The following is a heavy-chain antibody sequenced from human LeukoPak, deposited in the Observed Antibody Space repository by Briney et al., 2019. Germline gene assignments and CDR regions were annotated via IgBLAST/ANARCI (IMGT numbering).Heavy chain of an antibody. Sequence: GGSLRLSCAASGFTFSSYGMHWVRQAPGKGLEWVAFIRYDGSNKYYADSVKGRFTISRDNSKNTLYLQMNSLRAEDTAVYYCAKDRWTGYGAYSWGSFDLWGPGTPVTVSS. CDR3: AKDRWTGYGAYSWGSFDL. D-gene: IGHD4-17*01. J-gene: IGHJ2*01. CDR1: GFTFSSYG. V-gene: IGHV3-30*02. CDR2: IRYDGSNK.